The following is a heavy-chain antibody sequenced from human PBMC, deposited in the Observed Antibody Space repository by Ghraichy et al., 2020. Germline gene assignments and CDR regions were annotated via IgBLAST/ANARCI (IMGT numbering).Heavy chain of an antibody. V-gene: IGHV3-23*01. J-gene: IGHJ6*02. CDR2: ISGGGGST. CDR1: GLTFSSYA. D-gene: IGHD3-3*01. CDR3: AKDGRFWSVDYYYGMDV. Sequence: GGSLRLSCAASGLTFSSYAMSWVRQAPGKGLEWVSVISGGGGSTYYADSVKGRFTVSRDNSKNTLYLQMNSLRADDTAVYYCAKDGRFWSVDYYYGMDVWGQGTTVTVSS.